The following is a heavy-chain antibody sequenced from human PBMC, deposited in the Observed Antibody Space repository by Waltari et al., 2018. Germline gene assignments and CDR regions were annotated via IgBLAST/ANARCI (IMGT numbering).Heavy chain of an antibody. Sequence: QVQLQDSGPGLVKPSQTLSLTCTVSGGSISSGDYYWSWIRQPPGKGLEWIGYIYYSGSTYYNPSLKSRVTISVDTSKNQFSLRLTSVTAADTALYYCARNLTAWTTGTFDVWGQGTMVTVSS. CDR1: GGSISSGDYY. CDR3: ARNLTAWTTGTFDV. CDR2: IYYSGST. V-gene: IGHV4-30-4*08. D-gene: IGHD2-21*02. J-gene: IGHJ3*01.